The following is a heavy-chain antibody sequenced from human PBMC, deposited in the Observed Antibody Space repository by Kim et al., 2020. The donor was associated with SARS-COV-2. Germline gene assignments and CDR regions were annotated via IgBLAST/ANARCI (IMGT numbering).Heavy chain of an antibody. CDR1: GYTFTSYG. Sequence: ASVKVSCKASGYTFTSYGISWVRQAPGQGLEWMGWISAYNGNTNYAQKLQGRVTMTTDTSTSTAYMELRSLRSDDTAVYYCARHSGIVGATPRWFDPWGQGTLVTVSS. D-gene: IGHD1-26*01. J-gene: IGHJ5*02. CDR2: ISAYNGNT. V-gene: IGHV1-18*01. CDR3: ARHSGIVGATPRWFDP.